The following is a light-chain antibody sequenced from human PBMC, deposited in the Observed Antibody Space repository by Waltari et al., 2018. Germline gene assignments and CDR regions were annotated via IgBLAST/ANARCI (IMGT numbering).Light chain of an antibody. CDR1: TTDIGHSDY. Sequence: QSALTQPASVSGSPGQSITISCSGSTTDIGHSDYPPWYQKYPGKAPKLILYQVTLRPSGVSNRFSGSKSGNTASLTISGLQTDDEAIYYCSSYTDSTTVVFGGGTVVTVL. CDR3: SSYTDSTTVV. J-gene: IGLJ2*01. CDR2: QVT. V-gene: IGLV2-14*01.